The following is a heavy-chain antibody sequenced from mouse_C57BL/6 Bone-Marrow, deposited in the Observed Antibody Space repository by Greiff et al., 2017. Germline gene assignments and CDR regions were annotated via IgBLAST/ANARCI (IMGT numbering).Heavy chain of an antibody. V-gene: IGHV1-20*01. CDR2: INPYNGDT. D-gene: IGHD1-1*01. CDR1: GYSFTGYF. Sequence: EVKLVESGPELVKPGDSVKISCKASGYSFTGYFMNWVMQSHGKSLEWIGRINPYNGDTFYNQKFKGKATLTVDKSSSTAHMELRSLTSEDSAVYYCARDYGSVDYWGQGTTLTVSS. CDR3: ARDYGSVDY. J-gene: IGHJ2*01.